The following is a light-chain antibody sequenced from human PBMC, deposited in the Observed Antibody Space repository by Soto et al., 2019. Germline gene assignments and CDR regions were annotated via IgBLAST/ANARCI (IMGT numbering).Light chain of an antibody. Sequence: EIVLTQSPGTLSLSPGERATLSCRASQSVSSRSLGWYQQKPGQAPRLLIYGASSRATGIPDRFSGSGSGTDFTLTISRLEPEDFAVYYCHQYGSAPRTFGQGTKMDIK. CDR1: QSVSSRS. CDR3: HQYGSAPRT. CDR2: GAS. V-gene: IGKV3-20*01. J-gene: IGKJ1*01.